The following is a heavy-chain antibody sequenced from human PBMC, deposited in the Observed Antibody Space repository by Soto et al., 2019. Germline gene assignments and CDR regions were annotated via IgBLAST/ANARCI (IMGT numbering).Heavy chain of an antibody. V-gene: IGHV4-30-4*01. CDR1: GGSIRNGDYY. CDR3: VTVNLVGAAYDFDY. D-gene: IGHD1-26*01. Sequence: QVQLQEWGPGLVKPSQTLSLTCTVSGGSIRNGDYYWGWIRQPPGKGLEWIGYVYYSGTTYSHPSLKSRVTISVDTSENEFALRLSSGTAADTAVYYCVTVNLVGAAYDFDYWGPGTLVTVSS. CDR2: VYYSGTT. J-gene: IGHJ4*02.